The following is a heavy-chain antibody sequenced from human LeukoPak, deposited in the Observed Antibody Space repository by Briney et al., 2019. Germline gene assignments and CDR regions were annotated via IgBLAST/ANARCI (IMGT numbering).Heavy chain of an antibody. D-gene: IGHD5-18*01. CDR3: ATELRGYSFGYDS. J-gene: IGHJ5*01. Sequence: SVKVSCKASGGTFSSYAIAWVRQAPGQGLEWMGRITVMSGTANYAQKFQDRVTITTDEDTSTAYMEVSSLRSEDTAVYFCATELRGYSFGYDSWGQGTLVTVSS. V-gene: IGHV1-69*05. CDR2: ITVMSGTA. CDR1: GGTFSSYA.